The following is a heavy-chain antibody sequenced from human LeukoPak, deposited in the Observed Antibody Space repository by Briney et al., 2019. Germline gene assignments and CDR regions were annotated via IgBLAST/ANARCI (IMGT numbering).Heavy chain of an antibody. CDR3: ARGIICCFDY. D-gene: IGHD3-10*01. Sequence: GGSLRLSCAASGFTFSSYNMNWVRQAPGKGLEWVSSIRSSGSYIHYADSVEGRFTISRDNAKNSLYLQMNSLRAEDTAVYYCARGIICCFDYWGQGSLVSVSS. V-gene: IGHV3-21*01. CDR1: GFTFSSYN. J-gene: IGHJ4*02. CDR2: IRSSGSYI.